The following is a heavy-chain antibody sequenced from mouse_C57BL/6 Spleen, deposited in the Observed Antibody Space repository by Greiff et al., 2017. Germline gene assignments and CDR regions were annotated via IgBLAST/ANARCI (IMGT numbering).Heavy chain of an antibody. CDR2: IHPNSGST. CDR3: ARYGNYAMDY. Sequence: QVQLQQPGAELVKPGASVKLSCKASGYTFTSYWMHWVKQRPGQGLEWIGMIHPNSGSTNYNEKLKSKATLTVDKSSSTAYMQLSILTSADSAVYYCARYGNYAMDYWGQGTSVTVSS. CDR1: GYTFTSYW. D-gene: IGHD2-1*01. J-gene: IGHJ4*01. V-gene: IGHV1-64*01.